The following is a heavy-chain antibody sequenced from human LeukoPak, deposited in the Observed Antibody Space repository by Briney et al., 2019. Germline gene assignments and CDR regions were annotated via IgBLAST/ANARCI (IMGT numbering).Heavy chain of an antibody. V-gene: IGHV3-30*02. D-gene: IGHD5-24*01. CDR1: GFTFSTYG. J-gene: IGHJ4*02. CDR3: ARLATHGDY. Sequence: PGGSLRLSCAASGFTFSTYGMHWVRQAPGKGLEWVAFIRYDGSNKYYAGSVKGRFTISRDNSKNTLYLQMNSLRPEDTAVYYCARLATHGDYWGQGTLVTISS. CDR2: IRYDGSNK.